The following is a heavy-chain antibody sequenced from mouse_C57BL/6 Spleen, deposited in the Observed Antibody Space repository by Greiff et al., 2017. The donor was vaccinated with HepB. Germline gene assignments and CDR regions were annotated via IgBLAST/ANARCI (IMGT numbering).Heavy chain of an antibody. D-gene: IGHD1-1*01. CDR1: GYTFTDYY. J-gene: IGHJ2*01. Sequence: EVQLQQSGPELVKPGASVKISCKASGYTFTDYYMNWVKQSHGKSLEWIGDINPNNGGTSYNQKFKGKATLTVDKSSSTAYMELRSLTSEDSAVYYCARGGITTVVPYYFDYWGQGTTLTVSS. CDR3: ARGGITTVVPYYFDY. CDR2: INPNNGGT. V-gene: IGHV1-26*01.